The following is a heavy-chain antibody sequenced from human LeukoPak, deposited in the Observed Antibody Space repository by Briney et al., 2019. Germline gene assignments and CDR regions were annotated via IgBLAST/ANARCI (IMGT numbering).Heavy chain of an antibody. CDR2: ITPSGAST. CDR1: GFMVYDHS. Sequence: GGSLRLSCAGSGFMVYDHSMNWVRQAPGKGLQWVSTITPSGASTHYADSVRGRFTISRDNSKNTVFLQMNSLRVEDSAMYYCSKGDWQDWGQGTLVTVSS. J-gene: IGHJ4*02. CDR3: SKGDWQD. V-gene: IGHV3-23*01. D-gene: IGHD2-21*02.